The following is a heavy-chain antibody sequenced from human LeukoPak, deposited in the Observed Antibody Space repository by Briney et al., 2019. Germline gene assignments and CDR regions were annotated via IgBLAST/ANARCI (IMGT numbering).Heavy chain of an antibody. D-gene: IGHD5-12*01. V-gene: IGHV1-24*01. Sequence: ASVKVSCKASGYTFTGYYIHWVRQAPGKGLEWMGGFDLEDGETIYAQKLQGRVTMTEDTSTDTAYMELRNLISEDTAVYYCALGPIVASGWFDPWGQGTLVTVSS. CDR3: ALGPIVASGWFDP. CDR1: GYTFTGYY. CDR2: FDLEDGET. J-gene: IGHJ5*02.